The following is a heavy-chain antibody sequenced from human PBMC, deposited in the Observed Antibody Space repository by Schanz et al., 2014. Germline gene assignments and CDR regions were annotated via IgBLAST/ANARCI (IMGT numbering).Heavy chain of an antibody. CDR1: GFSFNNYG. J-gene: IGHJ4*02. CDR2: ISYDGSNS. Sequence: QVQLVESGGSVVQPGRSLRLSCAASGFSFNNYGLNWVRQAPGKGLEWVAAISYDGSNSYYADSVKGRFTLSRDNAKKTMDLQMNSLRVEDTAVYYCARDPNSVNEIDYWGQGTQVIVSS. D-gene: IGHD5-12*01. CDR3: ARDPNSVNEIDY. V-gene: IGHV3-30*03.